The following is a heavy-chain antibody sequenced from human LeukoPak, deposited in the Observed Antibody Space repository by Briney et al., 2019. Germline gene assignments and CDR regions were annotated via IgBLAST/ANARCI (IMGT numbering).Heavy chain of an antibody. V-gene: IGHV3-30-3*01. Sequence: PGGSLRLSCAASGFTFSSYAMHWVRQAPGKGLEWVAVMSYDGSNKYYADSVKGRFTISRDNSKNTLYLQMNSLRAEDTAVYYCGRADGEGQQLLLPLDYWGQGTRVTVSS. D-gene: IGHD6-13*01. J-gene: IGHJ4*02. CDR1: GFTFSSYA. CDR2: MSYDGSNK. CDR3: GRADGEGQQLLLPLDY.